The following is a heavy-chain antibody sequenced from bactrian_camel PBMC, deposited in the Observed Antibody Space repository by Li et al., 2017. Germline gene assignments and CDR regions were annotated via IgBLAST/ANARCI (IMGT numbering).Heavy chain of an antibody. Sequence: HVQLVESGGDLVQPGGSLRLSCVASGFPFDDVVAAWVRQAPGKEREGVAAIDSDGSTSYADSVKGRFTISKDNAMDNTKNTLYLQMNSLKPEDAALYYCAAELYGGRWDSCHTGADYWGQGTQVTVS. J-gene: IGHJ4*01. CDR3: AAELYGGRWDSCHTGADY. V-gene: IGHV3S61*01. D-gene: IGHD6*01. CDR1: GFPFDDVV. CDR2: IDSDGST.